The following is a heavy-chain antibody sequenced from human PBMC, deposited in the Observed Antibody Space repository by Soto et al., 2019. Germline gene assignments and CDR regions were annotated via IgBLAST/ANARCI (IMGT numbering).Heavy chain of an antibody. J-gene: IGHJ4*02. CDR2: ISGSGGST. CDR3: SKDKDYDSSGYRFDY. V-gene: IGHV3-23*01. Sequence: HPGGSMRLSCAASGFTFSSYAMSWVRQAPGKGLEWVSAISGSGGSTYYADSVKGRFTISRDNSKNTLYLQMNSLRAEDTAVYYCSKDKDYDSSGYRFDYWGQGALVTVSS. CDR1: GFTFSSYA. D-gene: IGHD3-22*01.